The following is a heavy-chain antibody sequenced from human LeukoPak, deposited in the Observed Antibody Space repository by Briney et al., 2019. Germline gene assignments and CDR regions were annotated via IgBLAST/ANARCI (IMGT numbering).Heavy chain of an antibody. CDR1: GFTFSSYA. CDR2: ISGSGGST. V-gene: IGHV3-23*01. CDR3: AKDYDSSGYYELADY. Sequence: GGSLRLSCAASGFTFSSYAMSWVRQAPGKGLEWASAISGSGGSTYYADSVKGRFTISRDNSKNTLYLQMNSLRAEDTAVYYCAKDYDSSGYYELADYWGQGTLVTVSS. J-gene: IGHJ4*02. D-gene: IGHD3-22*01.